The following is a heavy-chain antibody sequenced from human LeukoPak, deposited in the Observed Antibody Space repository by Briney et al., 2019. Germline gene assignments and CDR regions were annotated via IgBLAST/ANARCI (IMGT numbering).Heavy chain of an antibody. V-gene: IGHV3-30-3*01. CDR1: GFTFSSYA. Sequence: GRSLRLFCAASGFTFSSYAMHWVRQAPGKGLEWVAVISYDGSNKYYADSVKGRFTISRDNSKNTLYLQMNSLRAEDTAVYYCLNWKLEDGMDVWGQGTTVTVSS. J-gene: IGHJ6*02. D-gene: IGHD1-20*01. CDR3: LNWKLEDGMDV. CDR2: ISYDGSNK.